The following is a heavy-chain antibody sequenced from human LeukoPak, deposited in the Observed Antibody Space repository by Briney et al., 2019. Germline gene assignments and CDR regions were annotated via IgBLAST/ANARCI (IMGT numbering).Heavy chain of an antibody. Sequence: GGSLRLSCAASGFTFDDYGMSWVRQAPGKGLEWVSGLNWNGGSTGYADSVKGRFTISRDNAKNSLYLQMNSLRAEDTALYYCARAQYCSGGSCYFDYWGQGTLVTVSS. CDR3: ARAQYCSGGSCYFDY. J-gene: IGHJ4*02. D-gene: IGHD2-15*01. CDR2: LNWNGGST. CDR1: GFTFDDYG. V-gene: IGHV3-20*04.